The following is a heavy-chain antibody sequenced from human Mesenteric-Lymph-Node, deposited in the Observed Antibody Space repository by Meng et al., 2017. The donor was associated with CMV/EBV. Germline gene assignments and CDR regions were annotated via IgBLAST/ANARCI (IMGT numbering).Heavy chain of an antibody. D-gene: IGHD1-1*01. CDR2: MFHSGST. Sequence: GSLRLSCTVSGGSISSSTSYWGWIRQPPGKGLEWVANMFHSGSTFHNPSLKSRVTLSVDTSRNQFSLRLSSVTAADTAVYYCARDWVEPNYGMDVWGQGTTVTVSS. J-gene: IGHJ6*02. CDR1: GGSISSSTSY. CDR3: ARDWVEPNYGMDV. V-gene: IGHV4-39*02.